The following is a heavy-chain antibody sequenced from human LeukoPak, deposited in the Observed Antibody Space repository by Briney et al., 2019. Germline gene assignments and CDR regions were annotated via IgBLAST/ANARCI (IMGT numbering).Heavy chain of an antibody. J-gene: IGHJ4*02. CDR1: GGAISSDNYY. CDR3: ARLSDY. Sequence: SETLSLTCTVSGGAISSDNYYWGWIRQPPGKGLEWIGSINYSGTTYYNPSLKSRVSISVDTSRTQFSLRLSSATAADTAVYYCARLSDYWGEGTLVTVSS. V-gene: IGHV4-39*01. CDR2: INYSGTT.